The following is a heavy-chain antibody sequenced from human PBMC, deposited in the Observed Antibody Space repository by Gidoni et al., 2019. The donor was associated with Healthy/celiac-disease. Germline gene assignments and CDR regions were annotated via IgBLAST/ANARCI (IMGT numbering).Heavy chain of an antibody. CDR1: GFTFSSYS. V-gene: IGHV3-21*01. D-gene: IGHD6-19*01. Sequence: EVQLVESGGGLVKPGGSLRLSCAASGFTFSSYSMNWVRQAPGKGLEWVSSISSSSSYIYYADSVKGRFTISRDNAKNSLYLQMNSLRAEDTAVYYCARISGFVYYYYGMDVWGQGTTVTVSS. CDR3: ARISGFVYYYYGMDV. J-gene: IGHJ6*02. CDR2: ISSSSSYI.